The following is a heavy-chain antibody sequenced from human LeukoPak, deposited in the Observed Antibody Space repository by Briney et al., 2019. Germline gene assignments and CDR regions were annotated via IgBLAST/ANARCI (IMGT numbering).Heavy chain of an antibody. Sequence: GGSLGLSCAASEFTFSTYTMNWVRQAPGKGLEWVSSITGSSDYIYYADSVKGRFTISRDNAKNSLFLHMSSLRAEDTAVYYCARGTNYGDYWGQGTLVTVSS. J-gene: IGHJ4*02. D-gene: IGHD1-7*01. CDR2: ITGSSDYI. V-gene: IGHV3-21*01. CDR1: EFTFSTYT. CDR3: ARGTNYGDY.